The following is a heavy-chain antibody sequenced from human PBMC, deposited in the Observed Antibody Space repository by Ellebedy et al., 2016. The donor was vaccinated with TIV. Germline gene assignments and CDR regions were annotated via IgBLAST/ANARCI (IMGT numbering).Heavy chain of an antibody. Sequence: SETLSLTCAVYGGSFSGYYWSRIRQPPGKGLEWIGEINHSGSTNYNPSLKSRVTISVDTSKNQFSLKLSSVTAADTAVYYCARHGVEGREIDYWGQGTLVTVSS. D-gene: IGHD5-24*01. V-gene: IGHV4-34*01. CDR3: ARHGVEGREIDY. CDR1: GGSFSGYY. J-gene: IGHJ4*02. CDR2: INHSGST.